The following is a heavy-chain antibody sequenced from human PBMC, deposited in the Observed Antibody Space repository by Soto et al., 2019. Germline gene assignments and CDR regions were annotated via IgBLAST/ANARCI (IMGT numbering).Heavy chain of an antibody. J-gene: IGHJ4*02. D-gene: IGHD6-19*01. CDR3: ARLDNGWFIDY. CDR1: GYRFTTYW. V-gene: IGHV5-51*01. CDR2: IYPGDSDT. Sequence: GESLKISCKGSGYRFTTYWIGWVLQKPGKGLDWMGIIYPGDSDTRYSPSFQGQVTISVDKSITTAYLQWSSLKASDTAMFYCARLDNGWFIDYWGQGTLVTVSS.